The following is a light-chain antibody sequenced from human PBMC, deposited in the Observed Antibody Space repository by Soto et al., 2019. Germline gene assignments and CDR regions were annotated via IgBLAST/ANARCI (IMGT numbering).Light chain of an antibody. CDR3: SSYPTPRPSPVV. V-gene: IGLV2-14*03. Sequence: QSALTQPASVSGSPGQSITISCTGTSSDVGGHNSVSWYQQHPGKAPKLMIYDVSSRPSGVSNRFSGSKSGNTASLTISGPRAEDGFDYHGSSYPTPRPSPVVLGGGTKLPVL. J-gene: IGLJ2*01. CDR1: SSDVGGHNS. CDR2: DVS.